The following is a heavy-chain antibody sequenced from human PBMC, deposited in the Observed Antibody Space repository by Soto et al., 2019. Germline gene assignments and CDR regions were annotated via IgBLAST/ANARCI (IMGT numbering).Heavy chain of an antibody. D-gene: IGHD3-3*01. CDR3: ASPARNYDFWSGYSFDI. Sequence: GASVKVSCKASGYTFTSYGISWVRQAPGQGLEWMGWISAYSGNTGYAQKFQGRVTMTRNTSISTAYMELSSLRSEDTAVYYCASPARNYDFWSGYSFDIWGQGTMVTVSS. J-gene: IGHJ3*02. CDR1: GYTFTSYG. V-gene: IGHV1-8*02. CDR2: ISAYSGNT.